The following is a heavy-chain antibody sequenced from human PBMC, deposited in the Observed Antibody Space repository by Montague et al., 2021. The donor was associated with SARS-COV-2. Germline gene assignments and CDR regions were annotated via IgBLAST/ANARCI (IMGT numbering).Heavy chain of an antibody. CDR2: IYYSGST. V-gene: IGHV4-59*01. Sequence: SETLSLTCTVSGGSISSYYWNWIRQSPGKGLEWIGYIYYSGSTKYNPSLKSRVTISVDTSKSQMSLRLNSVTAAYTAVYYCAGDRGRFWHFDLWGRGTLVTVSS. D-gene: IGHD5-12*01. J-gene: IGHJ2*01. CDR3: AGDRGRFWHFDL. CDR1: GGSISSYY.